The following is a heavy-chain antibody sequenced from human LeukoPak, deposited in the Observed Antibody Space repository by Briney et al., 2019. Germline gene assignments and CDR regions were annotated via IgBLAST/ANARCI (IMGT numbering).Heavy chain of an antibody. J-gene: IGHJ4*02. Sequence: SLRLXXXASGXTFSSXAMSWVRQAPGKGLEWVSAISGSGGSTYYADSVKGRFTISRDNSKNTLYLQMNSLRAEDTAVYYCAKDLGGPDSSGYSGGYYWGQGTLVTVSS. CDR1: GXTFSSXA. V-gene: IGHV3-23*01. CDR3: AKDLGGPDSSGYSGGYY. D-gene: IGHD3-22*01. CDR2: ISGSGGST.